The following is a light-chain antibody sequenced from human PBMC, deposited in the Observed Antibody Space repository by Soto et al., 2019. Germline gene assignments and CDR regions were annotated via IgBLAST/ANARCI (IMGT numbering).Light chain of an antibody. CDR3: QQYGSSPLS. J-gene: IGKJ4*02. Sequence: ERVLTQSAGTRSLSPGERATLSCRASQTVSTNYLAWYQQKPGQAPRLLIYGASTRATGIPARFSGSGSGADFTLSISSLEPEDFAVYYCQQYGSSPLSFGGGTKV. CDR2: GAS. CDR1: QTVSTNY. V-gene: IGKV3-20*01.